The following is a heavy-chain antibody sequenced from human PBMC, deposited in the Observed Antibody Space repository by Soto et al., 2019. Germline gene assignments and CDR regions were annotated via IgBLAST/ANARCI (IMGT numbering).Heavy chain of an antibody. V-gene: IGHV3-9*01. Sequence: DVQLVESGGGLVQPGRSLRLSCAASGFTFDDYAMHWVRQAPGKGLEWVSGISWNSGSIGYADSVKGRFTISRDNAKNSLYLQMNSLRAEDTALYYCAKSLAARPEYYYMDVWGKGTTVTVSS. J-gene: IGHJ6*03. CDR3: AKSLAARPEYYYMDV. CDR1: GFTFDDYA. CDR2: ISWNSGSI. D-gene: IGHD6-6*01.